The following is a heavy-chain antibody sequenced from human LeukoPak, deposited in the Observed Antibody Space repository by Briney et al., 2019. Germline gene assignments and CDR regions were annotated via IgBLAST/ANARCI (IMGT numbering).Heavy chain of an antibody. Sequence: GGSLRLSCAASGFTFSNYWMSWVRQAPGKGLEWVANIKQDGSEKYYVDSVKGRFTISRDNARNSLYLQMNSLRAEDTAVYYCASFRITVAGRTGLDYWGQGTLVTVSS. CDR3: ASFRITVAGRTGLDY. D-gene: IGHD6-19*01. J-gene: IGHJ4*02. V-gene: IGHV3-7*01. CDR2: IKQDGSEK. CDR1: GFTFSNYW.